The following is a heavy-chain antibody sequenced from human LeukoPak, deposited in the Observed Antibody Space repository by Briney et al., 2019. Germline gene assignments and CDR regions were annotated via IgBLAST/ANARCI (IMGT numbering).Heavy chain of an antibody. Sequence: SVKVSCKASGGTFSSYAISWVRQAPGQGLEWMGRSIPIFGTANYAQKFQGRVTITTDESTSTAYMELSSLRSEDTAVYYCARTYYYGSGSYRGAEYFQHWGLGTLVTVSS. CDR1: GGTFSSYA. V-gene: IGHV1-69*05. CDR3: ARTYYYGSGSYRGAEYFQH. CDR2: SIPIFGTA. D-gene: IGHD3-10*01. J-gene: IGHJ1*01.